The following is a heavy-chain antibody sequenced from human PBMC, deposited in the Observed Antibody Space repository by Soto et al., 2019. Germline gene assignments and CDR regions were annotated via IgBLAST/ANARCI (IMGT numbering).Heavy chain of an antibody. CDR3: AAVPVLRFLKWLPAYFDY. Sequence: SVKVSWKTSSFSFNRSAVQCVRQGRGQRLEWIGWLVVGSGNTHYAQHFQERVTLTRDMSTGTAYMELSSLRSEDTAVYYCAAVPVLRFLKWLPAYFDYWGQGTMVNV. CDR1: SFSFNRSA. D-gene: IGHD3-3*01. J-gene: IGHJ4*02. V-gene: IGHV1-58*01. CDR2: LVVGSGNT.